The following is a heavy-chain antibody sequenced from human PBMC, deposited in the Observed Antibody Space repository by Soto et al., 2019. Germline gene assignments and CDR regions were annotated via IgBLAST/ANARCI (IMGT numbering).Heavy chain of an antibody. V-gene: IGHV1-69*13. CDR2: IIPIFGTA. J-gene: IGHJ4*02. CDR1: GGTFSSYA. Sequence: GASVKVSCKASGGTFSSYAISWVRQAPGQGLEWMGGIIPIFGTANYAQKFQGRVTITADESTSTAYMELSSLRSEDTAVYDCASSLYYDSGGYYGPHNLGGKGTLVTVP. D-gene: IGHD3-22*01. CDR3: ASSLYYDSGGYYGPHNL.